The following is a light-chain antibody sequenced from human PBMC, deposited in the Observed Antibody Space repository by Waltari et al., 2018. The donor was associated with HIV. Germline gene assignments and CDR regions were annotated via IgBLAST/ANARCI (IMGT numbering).Light chain of an antibody. Sequence: DIQMTQSPSTLSASVGDRVTITCRASQSLSTWLAWYQQKPGKAPKVRIYKASTLEFGAPSSFSGSGSGTEFTLTISSLHPDDFATYYCQQYHSYPYTFGQGTHLEIK. CDR2: KAS. CDR1: QSLSTW. J-gene: IGKJ2*01. V-gene: IGKV1-5*03. CDR3: QQYHSYPYT.